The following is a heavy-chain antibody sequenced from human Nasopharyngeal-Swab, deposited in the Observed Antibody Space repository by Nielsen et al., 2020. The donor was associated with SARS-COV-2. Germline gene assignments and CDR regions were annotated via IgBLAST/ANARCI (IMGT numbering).Heavy chain of an antibody. CDR1: GGPISSYY. Sequence: SDTLSLTCTVSGGPISSYYWSWIRQPPGKGLEWIGYIYYSGSTNYNPTLKSRVTISVDTSKNQFSLKLSSVTAADTAVYYCARHSSGYSYGWGVDYWGQGTLVTVSS. CDR3: ARHSSGYSYGWGVDY. V-gene: IGHV4-59*08. CDR2: IYYSGST. D-gene: IGHD5-18*01. J-gene: IGHJ4*02.